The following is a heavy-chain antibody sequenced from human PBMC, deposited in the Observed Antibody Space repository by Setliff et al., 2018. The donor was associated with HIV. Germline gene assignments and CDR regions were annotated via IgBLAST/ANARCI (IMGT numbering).Heavy chain of an antibody. Sequence: PGGSLRLSCVASGLTFNRYWMSWVRQVPGKGLEWVSNTKYDGSESYYVDSVKGRFIASTDNARNSLFLEMNSLRAEDTAVYYCATLTPPDDYGDLGGIDHWGRGTLVTVS. CDR3: ATLTPPDDYGDLGGIDH. V-gene: IGHV3-7*03. CDR1: GLTFNRYW. CDR2: TKYDGSES. J-gene: IGHJ4*02. D-gene: IGHD4-17*01.